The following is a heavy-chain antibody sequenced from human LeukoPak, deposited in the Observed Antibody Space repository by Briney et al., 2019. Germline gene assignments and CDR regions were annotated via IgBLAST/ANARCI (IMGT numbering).Heavy chain of an antibody. CDR3: ARHLLLAGAFDI. CDR2: IYYSGST. D-gene: IGHD3-22*01. CDR1: GGSIGSSSYY. Sequence: PSETLSLTCTVSGGSIGSSSYYWGWIRQPPGKGLEWIGSIYYSGSTYYNPSLKSRVTISVDTSKNQFSLKLSSVTAADTAVYYCARHLLLAGAFDIWGQGTMVTVSS. V-gene: IGHV4-39*01. J-gene: IGHJ3*02.